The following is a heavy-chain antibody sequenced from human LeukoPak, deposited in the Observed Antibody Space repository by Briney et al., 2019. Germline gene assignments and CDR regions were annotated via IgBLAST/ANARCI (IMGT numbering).Heavy chain of an antibody. CDR2: ISGSGGST. J-gene: IGHJ4*02. D-gene: IGHD6-13*01. Sequence: PGSSLRLSCAASGFTFSSYWMHWVRQAPGKGLEWVSAISGSGGSTYYADSVKGRFTISRDNSKNTLYLQMNSLRAEDTAVYYCAKDGLQDSSSWYFDYWGQGTLVTVSS. V-gene: IGHV3-23*01. CDR3: AKDGLQDSSSWYFDY. CDR1: GFTFSSYW.